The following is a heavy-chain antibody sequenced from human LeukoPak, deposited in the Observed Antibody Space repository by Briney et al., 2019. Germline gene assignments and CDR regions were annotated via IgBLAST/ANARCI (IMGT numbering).Heavy chain of an antibody. D-gene: IGHD6-13*01. Sequence: GESLKISCKASGYSFTTYWIGWVRQMPGKGLEWMGIIYPADSTAHYSPSFQGQVTISVDKSINTAYLQWSRLKASDTAMYYCARQVGRSSSLRCMDVWGQGTTVTVSS. J-gene: IGHJ6*02. CDR3: ARQVGRSSSLRCMDV. CDR1: GYSFTTYW. V-gene: IGHV5-51*01. CDR2: IYPADSTA.